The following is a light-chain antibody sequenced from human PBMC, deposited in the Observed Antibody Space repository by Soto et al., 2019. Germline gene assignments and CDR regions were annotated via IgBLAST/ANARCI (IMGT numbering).Light chain of an antibody. Sequence: EIVLTQSPGTLSLSPGERATLSCRASQSVSSSYLAGYQQKPGQAPRLLIYGASSRATGIPDRFSGSGSGTDFTLTISRLEPEDLAVYYCQQDGSSPLTFGGGTKVEIK. CDR1: QSVSSSY. CDR3: QQDGSSPLT. CDR2: GAS. J-gene: IGKJ4*01. V-gene: IGKV3-20*01.